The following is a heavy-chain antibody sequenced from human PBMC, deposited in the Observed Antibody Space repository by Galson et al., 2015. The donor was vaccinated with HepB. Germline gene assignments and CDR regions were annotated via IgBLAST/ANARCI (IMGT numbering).Heavy chain of an antibody. J-gene: IGHJ4*02. Sequence: SVKVSCKASGGTFSSYAISWVRQAPGQGLEWMGGIIPIFGTADYAQKFQGRVTITADESTSTAYMELSSLRSEDTAVYYCAREGGYGSGSYDYWGQGTLVTVSS. CDR1: GGTFSSYA. D-gene: IGHD3-10*01. CDR2: IIPIFGTA. CDR3: AREGGYGSGSYDY. V-gene: IGHV1-69*13.